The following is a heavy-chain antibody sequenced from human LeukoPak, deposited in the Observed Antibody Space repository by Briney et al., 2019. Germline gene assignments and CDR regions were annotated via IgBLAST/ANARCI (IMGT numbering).Heavy chain of an antibody. D-gene: IGHD3-22*01. CDR1: GFTVSSNH. V-gene: IGHV3-66*01. Sequence: GGSLRLSCAVSGFTVSSNHMSWVRQAPGKGLEWVSVIYSGGDTNYADSVKGRFTISRDNSKNTLNLQMNSLRAEDKAVYYCAKSAYGDSSGYYDYWGQGTLVTVSS. CDR3: AKSAYGDSSGYYDY. CDR2: IYSGGDT. J-gene: IGHJ4*02.